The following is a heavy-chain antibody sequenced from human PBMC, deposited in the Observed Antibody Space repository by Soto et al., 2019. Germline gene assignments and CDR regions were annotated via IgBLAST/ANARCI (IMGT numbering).Heavy chain of an antibody. J-gene: IGHJ4*01. CDR1: GDSVSSNSAG. D-gene: IGHD1-26*01. CDR3: ARGEQYSGRIFDY. V-gene: IGHV6-1*01. Sequence: QVQLQQSGPVLVKPSQTLSLTCAITGDSVSSNSAGWSWVRQSPSRGLEWLGRTYYRSKWYYEYAVSVRGRITINPDTSKTQYSLQLNSVTPEDTAVYFCARGEQYSGRIFDYWGQGTLVTVSS. CDR2: TYYRSKWYY.